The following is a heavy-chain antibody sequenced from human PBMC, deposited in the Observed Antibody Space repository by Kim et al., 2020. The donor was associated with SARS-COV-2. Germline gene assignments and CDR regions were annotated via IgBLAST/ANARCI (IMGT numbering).Heavy chain of an antibody. V-gene: IGHV1-3*01. J-gene: IGHJ6*02. CDR1: GYTFTSYA. D-gene: IGHD3-10*01. Sequence: ASVKVSCKASGYTFTSYAMHWVRQAPGQRLEWMGWINAGNGNTKYSQKFQGRVTITRDTSASTAYMELSSLRSEDTAVYYCARGPCRGLWFGGVYNCGNGYYYGMDVWGQGTTVTVSS. CDR3: ARGPCRGLWFGGVYNCGNGYYYGMDV. CDR2: INAGNGNT.